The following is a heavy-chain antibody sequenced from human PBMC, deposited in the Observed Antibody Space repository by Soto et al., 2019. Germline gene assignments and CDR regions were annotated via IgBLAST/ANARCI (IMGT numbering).Heavy chain of an antibody. D-gene: IGHD4-17*01. Sequence: PTLVNPTETLTLTCTVSGFSLTTGKMGVSWIRQPPGKALEWLAHIFSDNERSYSTSLQGRLTISKDTSGSQVVLSMTNVDPVDTATYYCARMNVDSYQFYYAMDVWGQGTTVTVS. CDR3: ARMNVDSYQFYYAMDV. CDR2: IFSDNER. J-gene: IGHJ6*02. CDR1: GFSLTTGKMG. V-gene: IGHV2-26*01.